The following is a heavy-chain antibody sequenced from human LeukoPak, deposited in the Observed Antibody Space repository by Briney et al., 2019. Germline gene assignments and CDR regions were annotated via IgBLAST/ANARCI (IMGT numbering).Heavy chain of an antibody. CDR3: TRDPVYRDD. J-gene: IGHJ4*02. CDR1: GFTFSDYY. CDR2: ITGSGTSV. V-gene: IGHV3-11*01. Sequence: GGSLRLSCAASGFTFSDYYITWIRQPPGRGLEWIAYITGSGTSVYYADAVKGRFSVSRDNAANSVFLQMDSLRVEDSAVYFCTRDPVYRDDWGQGTLVTVSS. D-gene: IGHD1-14*01.